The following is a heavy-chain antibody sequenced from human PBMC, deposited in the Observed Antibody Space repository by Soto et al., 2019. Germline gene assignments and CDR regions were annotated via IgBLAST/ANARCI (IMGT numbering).Heavy chain of an antibody. D-gene: IGHD3-9*01. CDR2: SYHSGNT. J-gene: IGHJ4*02. V-gene: IGHV4-30-2*06. CDR1: GGSISSGGYS. CDR3: ARLEGLATISYYFDF. Sequence: SETLSLTCTVSGGSISSGGYSWNWIRQSPGKGLEWIGYSYHSGNTYYNPSLQTRVTISLDRSKNQFSLKLNSVTAADSAVYFCARLEGLATISYYFDFWGQGALVTVSS.